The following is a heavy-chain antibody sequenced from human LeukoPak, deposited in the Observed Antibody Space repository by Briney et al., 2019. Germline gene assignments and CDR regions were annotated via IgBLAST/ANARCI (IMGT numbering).Heavy chain of an antibody. CDR1: GYTFTGYY. D-gene: IGHD6-6*01. CDR3: ARDIGIAARPRSAFDI. J-gene: IGHJ3*02. CDR2: INPNSGGT. Sequence: GASVKVSCKASGYTFTGYYMHWVRQAPGQGLEWMGWINPNSGGTNYAQKFQGRVTMTRDTSISTAYMELSRLRSDDTAMYYCARDIGIAARPRSAFDIWGQGTMVTVSS. V-gene: IGHV1-2*02.